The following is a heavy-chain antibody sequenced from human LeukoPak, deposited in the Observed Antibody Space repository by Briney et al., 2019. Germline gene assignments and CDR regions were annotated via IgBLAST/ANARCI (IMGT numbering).Heavy chain of an antibody. D-gene: IGHD3-22*01. Sequence: GRSLRLSCAASGFTISSYAMHWVRQAPGKGLEWVAVISYDGSNKYYADSVKGRFTISRDNSKNTLYLQMNSLRAEDTAVYYCARDPTMIVSLVDYWGQGTLVTVSS. V-gene: IGHV3-30-3*01. CDR3: ARDPTMIVSLVDY. CDR1: GFTISSYA. J-gene: IGHJ4*02. CDR2: ISYDGSNK.